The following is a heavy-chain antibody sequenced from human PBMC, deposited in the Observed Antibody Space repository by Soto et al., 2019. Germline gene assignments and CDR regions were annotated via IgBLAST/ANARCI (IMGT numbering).Heavy chain of an antibody. CDR3: ARHVSIVYYDSSGYYLDY. D-gene: IGHD3-22*01. Sequence: GESLKISCKGSGYSFTSNWIGWVRQMPGKGLEWMGIIYPGDSDTRYSPSFQGQVTISADKSISTAYLQWSSLKASDTAMYYCARHVSIVYYDSSGYYLDYWGQGTLVTVSS. V-gene: IGHV5-51*01. J-gene: IGHJ4*02. CDR1: GYSFTSNW. CDR2: IYPGDSDT.